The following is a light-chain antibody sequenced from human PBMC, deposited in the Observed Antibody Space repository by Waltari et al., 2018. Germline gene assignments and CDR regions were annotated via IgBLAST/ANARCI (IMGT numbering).Light chain of an antibody. V-gene: IGKV1-6*01. Sequence: AIQMTQSPSSLSASVGDRVAITCRASQYIRNDLGWYQQKPVEAPKVLIHAASNLQSGVPSRFSGSGSGTDFTLTISSLQPEDFATYYCLQDYNYPRTFGQGTKVEIK. CDR2: AAS. J-gene: IGKJ1*01. CDR3: LQDYNYPRT. CDR1: QYIRND.